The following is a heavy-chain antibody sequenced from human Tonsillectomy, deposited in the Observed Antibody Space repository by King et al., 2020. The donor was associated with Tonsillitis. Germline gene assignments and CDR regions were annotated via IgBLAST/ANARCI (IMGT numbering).Heavy chain of an antibody. CDR3: ARDPLGVYDSSGYIDY. V-gene: IGHV1-18*01. Sequence: VQLVQSGAEVKKPGASVKVSCMASGYTFTSYGISWVRQAPGQGLEWMGWISAYNGNTNYVLKLQGRVTMTTDTSTSTAYMELRSLRSDDTAMYYCARDPLGVYDSSGYIDYWGQGTLVTVSS. CDR2: ISAYNGNT. D-gene: IGHD3-22*01. CDR1: GYTFTSYG. J-gene: IGHJ4*02.